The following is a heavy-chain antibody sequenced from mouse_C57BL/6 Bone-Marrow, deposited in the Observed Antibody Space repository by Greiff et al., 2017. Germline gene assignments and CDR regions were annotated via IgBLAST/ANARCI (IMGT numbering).Heavy chain of an antibody. J-gene: IGHJ1*03. V-gene: IGHV8-8*01. CDR1: GFSLSTFGMG. CDR2: LWWDDAK. D-gene: IGHD2-3*01. Sequence: QVTLKVSGPGILQPSQTLSLSCSFSGFSLSTFGMGVGWLRPPSGMGLEWLAHLWWDDAKYYNPALKSRPTISKDTSKNQVFRKGANEDTADTATYYGARIGVRFYDGYYGYFDVWGTGTTVTVSA. CDR3: ARIGVRFYDGYYGYFDV.